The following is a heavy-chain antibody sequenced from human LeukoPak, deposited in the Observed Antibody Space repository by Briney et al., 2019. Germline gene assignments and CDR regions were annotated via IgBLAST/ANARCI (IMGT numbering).Heavy chain of an antibody. V-gene: IGHV4-4*09. D-gene: IGHD1-14*01. CDR1: GGSISSYY. Sequence: SETLSLTCTVSGGSISSYYWSWIRQPPGKGLEWIGYIYTSGSTNYNPSLKSRVTISVDTSKNQFSLKLSSVTAADSAVYYCASSAGLYNWFDPWGQGTLVTVSS. CDR2: IYTSGST. CDR3: ASSAGLYNWFDP. J-gene: IGHJ5*02.